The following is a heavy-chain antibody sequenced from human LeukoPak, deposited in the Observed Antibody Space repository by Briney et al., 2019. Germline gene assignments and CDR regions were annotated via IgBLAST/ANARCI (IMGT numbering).Heavy chain of an antibody. CDR3: ARVMCGGDCYLYYYMDV. CDR1: GFTFSSYA. D-gene: IGHD2-21*02. CDR2: ISYDGSNK. Sequence: GRSLRLSCAASGFTFSSYAMHWVRQAPGKGLEWVPVISYDGSNKYYADSVKGRFTISRDNSKNTLYLQMNSLRAEDTAVYYCARVMCGGDCYLYYYMDVWGKGTTVTVSS. V-gene: IGHV3-30*04. J-gene: IGHJ6*03.